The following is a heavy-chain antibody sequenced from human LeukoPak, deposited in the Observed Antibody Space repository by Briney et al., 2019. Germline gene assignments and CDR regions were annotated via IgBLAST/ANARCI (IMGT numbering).Heavy chain of an antibody. CDR2: ISAYNGNT. CDR1: GYTFTSYG. D-gene: IGHD2-21*02. J-gene: IGHJ1*01. CDR3: ARDVHCGGDCYPEYFQH. Sequence: ASVKVSCKASGYTFTSYGISWVRQAPGQGLEWMGWISAYNGNTNYAQKLQGRVTMTTDTSTSTAYMELRSLRSDDTAVYYCARDVHCGGDCYPEYFQHWGQGTLVTVSS. V-gene: IGHV1-18*01.